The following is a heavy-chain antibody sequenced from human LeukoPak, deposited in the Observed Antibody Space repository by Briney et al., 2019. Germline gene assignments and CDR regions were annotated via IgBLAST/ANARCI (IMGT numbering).Heavy chain of an antibody. CDR3: ARSVPAAIKNDAFDM. J-gene: IGHJ3*02. Sequence: GGSLRLSCAASGFTFSTYSMNWVRQAPGKGLEWVSSISSGGSYIFYADSLKGRFTISRSNAKNSLFLQMNSLRAEDTAVYYCARSVPAAIKNDAFDMWGHGTMVTVSP. CDR1: GFTFSTYS. CDR2: ISSGGSYI. D-gene: IGHD2-2*02. V-gene: IGHV3-21*01.